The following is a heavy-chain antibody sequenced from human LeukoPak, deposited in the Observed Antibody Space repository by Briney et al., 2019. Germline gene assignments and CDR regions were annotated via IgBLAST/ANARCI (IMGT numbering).Heavy chain of an antibody. CDR1: GGSISSYY. CDR2: IYYSGST. CDR3: ARISSSSLGFDP. J-gene: IGHJ5*02. Sequence: SETLSLTCTVSGGSISSYYWSWIRQPPWKGLEWIGYIYYSGSTNYNPSLKSRVTISVDTSKNQLSLKLSSVTAADTAVYYCARISSSSLGFDPWGQGTLVTVSS. D-gene: IGHD6-13*01. V-gene: IGHV4-59*08.